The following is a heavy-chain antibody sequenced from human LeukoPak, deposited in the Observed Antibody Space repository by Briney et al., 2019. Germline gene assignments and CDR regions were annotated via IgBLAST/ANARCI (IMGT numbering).Heavy chain of an antibody. Sequence: GGSLRLSCAASGFTFSSYAMTWVRQAPGKGLEWVANLRPDGSDKYYADSVKGRFTISRDNAKNSLYLQMNGLRADDTAIYYGARDAYDDASESWGQGTLVTVSS. CDR2: LRPDGSDK. J-gene: IGHJ5*02. D-gene: IGHD3-3*01. V-gene: IGHV3-7*01. CDR1: GFTFSSYA. CDR3: ARDAYDDASES.